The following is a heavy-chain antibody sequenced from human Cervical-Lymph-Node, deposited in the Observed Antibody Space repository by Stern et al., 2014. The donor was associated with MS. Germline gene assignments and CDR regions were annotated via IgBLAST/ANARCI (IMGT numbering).Heavy chain of an antibody. D-gene: IGHD6-13*01. V-gene: IGHV1-69*01. CDR1: GDSFSNFD. J-gene: IGHJ4*02. CDR2: ITPLFGTA. Sequence: VQLVQSGAEVKKPGSSVKVACKASGDSFSNFDISWVRQAPGKGLEWMGGITPLFGTANYAQRVQGRVTFNADVSTDTVYMQMSSLRSDDTAVYYCTRHQGGIAAFWGQGTLVTVSS. CDR3: TRHQGGIAAF.